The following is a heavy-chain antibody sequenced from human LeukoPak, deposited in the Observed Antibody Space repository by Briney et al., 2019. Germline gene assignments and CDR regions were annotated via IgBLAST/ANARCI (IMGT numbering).Heavy chain of an antibody. V-gene: IGHV1-69*13. CDR2: IIPIFGTA. CDR1: GGTFSSYA. CDR3: AGRYCSGGSCYSYFDY. J-gene: IGHJ4*02. Sequence: SVKVSCKASGGTFSSYAISWVRQAPGQGLEWMGGIIPIFGTANYAQKFQGRVAITADESTSTAYMELSSLRSEDTAVYYCAGRYCSGGSCYSYFDYWGQGTLVTVSS. D-gene: IGHD2-15*01.